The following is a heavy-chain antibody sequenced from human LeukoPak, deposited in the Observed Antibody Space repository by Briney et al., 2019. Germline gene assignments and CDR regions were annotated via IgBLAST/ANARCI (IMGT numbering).Heavy chain of an antibody. D-gene: IGHD3-3*01. Sequence: SETLSLTCTVSGGSISSYYWSWIRQPPGKGLEWIGYIYYSGSTNYNPSLKSRVTISVDMSKNQFSLKLSSVTAADTAVYYCARDVLRFLDVWGKGTTVIVSS. CDR1: GGSISSYY. V-gene: IGHV4-59*01. CDR2: IYYSGST. CDR3: ARDVLRFLDV. J-gene: IGHJ6*04.